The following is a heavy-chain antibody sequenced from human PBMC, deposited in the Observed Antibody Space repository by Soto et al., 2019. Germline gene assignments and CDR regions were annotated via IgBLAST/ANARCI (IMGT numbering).Heavy chain of an antibody. J-gene: IGHJ4*02. CDR1: GYTFTSYG. CDR3: ARAIATGTTNDY. CDR2: ISAYNGNT. Sequence: ASLKVYCKASGYTFTSYGISWVRQTTGKGLEWMGWISAYNGNTNYAQKLQGRVTMTTDTSTSTAYMELRSLRSDDTSVYYCARAIATGTTNDYWGQGTLVTVSS. V-gene: IGHV1-18*01. D-gene: IGHD1-1*01.